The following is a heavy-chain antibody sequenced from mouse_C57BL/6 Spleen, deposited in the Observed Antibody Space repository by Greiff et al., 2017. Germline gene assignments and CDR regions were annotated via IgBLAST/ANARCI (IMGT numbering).Heavy chain of an antibody. Sequence: EVKLVESGGDLVKPGGSLKLSCAASGFTFSSYGMSWVRQTPDKSLEWVATISSGGSYTYYPDSVKGRFTITRDKAKNTLYLQMSSLKSEDTAMYYCARAYYGSSDYDIDGWGKGTSVTVSS. CDR2: ISSGGSYT. CDR3: ARAYYGSSDYDIDG. D-gene: IGHD1-1*01. CDR1: GFTFSSYG. J-gene: IGHJ4*01. V-gene: IGHV5-6*01.